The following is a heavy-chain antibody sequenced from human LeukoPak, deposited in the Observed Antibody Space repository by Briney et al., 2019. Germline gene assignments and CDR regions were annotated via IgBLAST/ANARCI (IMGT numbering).Heavy chain of an antibody. V-gene: IGHV7-4-1*02. Sequence: ASVKVSCTPSGYTFTRHAINWVRQVPGQGFEWMGWISVDTGNPTYAQGFARRFVFSLDTSVGTANLQISSLKPEDTAVYYCARDGYEYCSSTSCLDYWGQGTLVTVSS. J-gene: IGHJ4*02. D-gene: IGHD2-2*01. CDR3: ARDGYEYCSSTSCLDY. CDR2: ISVDTGNP. CDR1: GYTFTRHA.